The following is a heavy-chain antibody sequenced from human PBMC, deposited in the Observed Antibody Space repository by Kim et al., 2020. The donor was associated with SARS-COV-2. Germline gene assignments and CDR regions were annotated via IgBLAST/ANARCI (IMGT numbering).Heavy chain of an antibody. CDR3: ARGVAAAGISGGRDAFDI. J-gene: IGHJ3*02. CDR2: IGTAGDT. V-gene: IGHV3-13*01. CDR1: GFTFSSYD. Sequence: GGSLRLSCAASGFTFSSYDMHWVRQATGKGLEWVSAIGTAGDTYYPGSVKGRFTISRENAKNSLYLQMNSLRAGDTAVYYCARGVAAAGISGGRDAFDIWGQGTMVTVSS. D-gene: IGHD6-13*01.